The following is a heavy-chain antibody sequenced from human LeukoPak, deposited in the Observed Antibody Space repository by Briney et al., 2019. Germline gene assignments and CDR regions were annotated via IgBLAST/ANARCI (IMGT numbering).Heavy chain of an antibody. Sequence: ASVKVSCKASGYTFTSYGISWVRQAPGQGLEWMGWISAYNGNTNYAQELQGRVTMTTDTSTSTAYMELRSLRSEDTAVYYCAHSGWYGLYEYYGMDVWGQGTTVTVSS. D-gene: IGHD6-19*01. J-gene: IGHJ6*02. CDR2: ISAYNGNT. CDR3: AHSGWYGLYEYYGMDV. V-gene: IGHV1-18*01. CDR1: GYTFTSYG.